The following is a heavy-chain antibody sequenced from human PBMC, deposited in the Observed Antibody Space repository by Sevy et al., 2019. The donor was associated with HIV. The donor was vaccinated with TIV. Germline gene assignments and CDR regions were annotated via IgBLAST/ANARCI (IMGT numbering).Heavy chain of an antibody. Sequence: GESLKISCAASGFTFSDYCMSWIRQAPGKGLEWVSYISSSGSTIYYADSVKGRFTISRDNAKNSLYLQMNSLRAEDTAVYYCARDWGYSSSSAVGYWGQGTLVTVSS. CDR3: ARDWGYSSSSAVGY. CDR2: ISSSGSTI. CDR1: GFTFSDYC. V-gene: IGHV3-11*01. J-gene: IGHJ1*01. D-gene: IGHD6-6*01.